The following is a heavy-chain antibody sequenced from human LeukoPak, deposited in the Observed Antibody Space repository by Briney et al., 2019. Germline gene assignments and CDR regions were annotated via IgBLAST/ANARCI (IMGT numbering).Heavy chain of an antibody. V-gene: IGHV3-30-3*01. CDR2: ISYDGSNK. CDR3: AREGRGYSYGSPYYFDY. Sequence: GGSLRLSCAASGFTFSSYAMHWVRQAPGKGLEWVAVISYDGSNKYYADSVKGRFTISRDNSKNTLYLQVNSLRAEDTAVYYCAREGRGYSYGSPYYFDYWGQGTLVTVSS. J-gene: IGHJ4*02. CDR1: GFTFSSYA. D-gene: IGHD5-18*01.